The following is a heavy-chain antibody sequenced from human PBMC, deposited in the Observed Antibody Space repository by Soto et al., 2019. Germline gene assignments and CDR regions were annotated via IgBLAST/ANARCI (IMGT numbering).Heavy chain of an antibody. D-gene: IGHD4-17*01. CDR1: TGSMRTYY. CDR2: ISHTGRT. V-gene: IGHV4-59*01. Sequence: SETLSLTCSVSTGSMRTYYWTWIRQSPGKGLEWIGQISHTGRTKYNPSLESRVTISVDTSRKQFSLKLTSVTAADTALYYCARDDTTGLFDFWGQGTLVTVS. CDR3: ARDDTTGLFDF. J-gene: IGHJ4*02.